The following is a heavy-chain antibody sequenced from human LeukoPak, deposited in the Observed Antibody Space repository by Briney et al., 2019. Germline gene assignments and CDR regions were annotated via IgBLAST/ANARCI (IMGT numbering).Heavy chain of an antibody. CDR2: MNPNSGNT. CDR1: GGTFSSYD. CDR3: ARVLGSGYESDY. Sequence: ASVKVSCKASGGTFSSYDINRVRQATGQGLEWMGWMNPNSGNTGYAQKFQGRVTITRNTSISTAYMELSSLRSEDTAVYYCARVLGSGYESDYWGQGTLVNVSS. D-gene: IGHD5-12*01. J-gene: IGHJ4*02. V-gene: IGHV1-8*03.